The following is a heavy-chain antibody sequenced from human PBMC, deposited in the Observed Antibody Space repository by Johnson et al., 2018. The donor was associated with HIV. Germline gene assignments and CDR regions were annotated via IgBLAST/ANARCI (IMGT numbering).Heavy chain of an antibody. CDR3: AKDRAEVVVVHDALDM. Sequence: QVQLVESGGGVVQPGTSLRLSCAASGFTFGIYDMHWVRQAPGTGLEWVALISYDGSNEYYGDSVKGRFSISRDNSKKKLYLQMNSLRPEDTAVYYCAKDRAEVVVVHDALDMWGQGTMVTVSS. CDR2: ISYDGSNE. V-gene: IGHV3-30*18. CDR1: GFTFGIYD. J-gene: IGHJ3*02. D-gene: IGHD3-22*01.